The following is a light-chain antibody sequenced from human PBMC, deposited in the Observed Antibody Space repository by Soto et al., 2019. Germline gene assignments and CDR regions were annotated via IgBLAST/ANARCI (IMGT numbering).Light chain of an antibody. CDR3: KQPYISPIT. J-gene: IGKJ5*01. CDR2: GAS. V-gene: IGKV1-39*01. CDR1: QSISNY. Sequence: DIQMTQSPSSLSASVGDRVTISCRASQSISNYLIWIQQKPGKAPNLLIYGASTLQSGVPSRFSGSGSGTDFTLTIRSLHPEDFATYVCKQPYISPITCDQGTRLEIK.